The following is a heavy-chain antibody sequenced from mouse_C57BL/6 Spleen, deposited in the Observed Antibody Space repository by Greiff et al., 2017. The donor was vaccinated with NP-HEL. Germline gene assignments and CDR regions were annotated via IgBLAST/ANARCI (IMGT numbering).Heavy chain of an antibody. CDR1: GYAFTNYL. J-gene: IGHJ4*01. V-gene: IGHV1-54*01. CDR3: ARGDRRGMDY. CDR2: INPGSGGT. Sequence: QVQLQQSGAELVRPGTSVKVSCKASGYAFTNYLIEWVKQRPGQGLEWIGVINPGSGGTNYNEKFKGKATLTADKSSSTAYMPLSSLTSEDSAVYFCARGDRRGMDYWGQGTSVTVSS.